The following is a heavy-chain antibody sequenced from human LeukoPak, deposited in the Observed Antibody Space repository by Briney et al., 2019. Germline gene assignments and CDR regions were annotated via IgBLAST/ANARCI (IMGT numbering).Heavy chain of an antibody. V-gene: IGHV3-11*01. Sequence: GGSLRLSCAASRFTFSDYYMTWIRQAPGKGLEWVSYITSSATTYYADSVKGRFTISRDNAKNSLYLQMNSLRAEDTALYYCARGGITIFGVVIHSDYWGQGTLVTVSS. CDR2: ITSSATT. J-gene: IGHJ4*02. D-gene: IGHD3-3*01. CDR1: RFTFSDYY. CDR3: ARGGITIFGVVIHSDY.